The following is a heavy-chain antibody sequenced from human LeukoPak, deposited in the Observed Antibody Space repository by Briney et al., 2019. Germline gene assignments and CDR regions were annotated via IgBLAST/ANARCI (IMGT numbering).Heavy chain of an antibody. CDR3: ARGGITMIVGFDQ. CDR2: IYYSGST. V-gene: IGHV4-59*08. Sequence: PSETLSLTCTVSGGSISSYYWSWIRQPPGKGLEWIGYIYYSGSTNYNPSLKSRVTISVDTSKNQFSLKLSSVTAADTAVYYCARGGITMIVGFDQRGQGTLSPSPQ. CDR1: GGSISSYY. J-gene: IGHJ4*02. D-gene: IGHD3-22*01.